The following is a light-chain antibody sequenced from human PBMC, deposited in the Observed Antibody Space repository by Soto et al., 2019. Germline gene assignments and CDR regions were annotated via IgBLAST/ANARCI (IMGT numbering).Light chain of an antibody. CDR1: QSIRYW. J-gene: IGKJ1*01. Sequence: DIQMTQSPSTLSASVGDRVTITCRASQSIRYWVAWYQHKPGKAPKLLIYDASTLESGVPTRFSGRGSGTEFTLTISSLHPDDFATYYCQQYNILSTFGQGTKVEI. CDR2: DAS. CDR3: QQYNILST. V-gene: IGKV1-5*01.